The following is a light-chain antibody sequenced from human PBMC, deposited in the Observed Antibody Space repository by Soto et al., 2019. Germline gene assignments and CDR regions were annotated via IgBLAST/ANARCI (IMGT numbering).Light chain of an antibody. V-gene: IGKV3-11*01. Sequence: EIVLTQSPATLSLSPGERATLSCRASQSVDTSLVWYQQKPGQAPSLLIYDASNRATGIPARFSGSGSGTDFTLTLSSLEPEDFAVYYCLHRTNWPLTFGGGTKLELK. CDR3: LHRTNWPLT. CDR1: QSVDTS. J-gene: IGKJ4*01. CDR2: DAS.